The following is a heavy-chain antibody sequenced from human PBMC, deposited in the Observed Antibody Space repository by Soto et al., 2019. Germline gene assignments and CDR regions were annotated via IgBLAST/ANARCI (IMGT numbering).Heavy chain of an antibody. J-gene: IGHJ4*02. Sequence: QVHLVESGGGVVQAGTSLRLSCTASGFPFTSYNFHWVRQAPGKGLEWVAVISEDGGTEYFADAVRGRFLISKDTSKNTVYLQMNSLSPEDTGTYFCARRLAPTVSALGYWGQGTLVTVSS. V-gene: IGHV3-30-3*01. CDR3: ARRLAPTVSALGY. D-gene: IGHD4-4*01. CDR2: ISEDGGTE. CDR1: GFPFTSYN.